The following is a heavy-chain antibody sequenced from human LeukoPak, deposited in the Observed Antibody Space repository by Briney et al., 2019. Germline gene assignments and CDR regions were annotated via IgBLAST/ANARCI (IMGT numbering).Heavy chain of an antibody. CDR3: ARSYYYGSGSYYKWSY. D-gene: IGHD3-10*01. Sequence: GESLKISCEGSGYSFTNYWIGWVRQIPGKGLEWIGIIYPGDSDARYSPSFQGQVTISADKSISTAYLQWSSLRASDTAMYYCARSYYYGSGSYYKWSYWGQGTLVTVSS. V-gene: IGHV5-51*01. J-gene: IGHJ4*02. CDR2: IYPGDSDA. CDR1: GYSFTNYW.